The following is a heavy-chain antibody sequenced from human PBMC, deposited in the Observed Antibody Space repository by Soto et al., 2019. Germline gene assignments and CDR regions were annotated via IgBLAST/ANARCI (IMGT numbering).Heavy chain of an antibody. J-gene: IGHJ6*02. CDR2: IYPGDSDT. CDR1: GYSFTSYW. V-gene: IGHV5-51*01. Sequence: GESLKISCKGSGYSFTSYWIGWVRQMPGKGLEWMGIIYPGDSDTRYSPSFQGQVTISADKSISTAYLQWSSLKASDTAMSSCATLSQPFVFWEHEYGMDVWCQGTTVTVSS. D-gene: IGHD3-3*01. CDR3: ATLSQPFVFWEHEYGMDV.